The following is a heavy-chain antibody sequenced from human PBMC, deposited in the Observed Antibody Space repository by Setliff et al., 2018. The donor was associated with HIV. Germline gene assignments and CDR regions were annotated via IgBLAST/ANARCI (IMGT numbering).Heavy chain of an antibody. D-gene: IGHD4-17*01. Sequence: SETLSLTCAVSGDSISSSNWWNWVRQPPGKGLEWIGEIHHGGTTNYNPSLKSRLSILLDKSNNQLPLKVTSVTAADTAVYYCARDTNYGDNIWAFDMWGQGTKVTVSS. J-gene: IGHJ3*02. CDR2: IHHGGTT. CDR1: GDSISSSNW. V-gene: IGHV4-4*02. CDR3: ARDTNYGDNIWAFDM.